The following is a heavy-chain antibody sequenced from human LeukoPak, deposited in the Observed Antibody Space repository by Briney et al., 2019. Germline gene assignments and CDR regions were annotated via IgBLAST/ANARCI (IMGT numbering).Heavy chain of an antibody. CDR1: GGSFSGYY. CDR3: ARVRGGLGYSSSQYFDY. D-gene: IGHD6-6*01. J-gene: IGHJ4*02. Sequence: PSETLSLTCAVYGGSFSGYYWSWIRQPPGKGLEWIGEINHSGSTNYNPSLKSRVTISVDTSKNQFSLKLSSVTAADTAVYYCARVRGGLGYSSSQYFDYWGQGTLVTVSS. CDR2: INHSGST. V-gene: IGHV4-34*01.